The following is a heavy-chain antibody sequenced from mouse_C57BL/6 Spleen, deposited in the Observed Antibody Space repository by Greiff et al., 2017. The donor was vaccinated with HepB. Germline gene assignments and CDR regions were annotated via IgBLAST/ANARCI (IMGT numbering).Heavy chain of an antibody. V-gene: IGHV5-17*01. CDR2: ISSGSSTI. J-gene: IGHJ2*01. CDR3: ARGDPDYDEGDFDY. Sequence: EVQLVESGGGLVKPGGSLKLSCAASGFTFSDYGMHWVRQAPEKGLEWVAYISSGSSTIYYADTVKGRFTISRDNAKNTLFLQMTSLRSEDTAMYYCARGDPDYDEGDFDYWGQGTTLTVSS. D-gene: IGHD2-4*01. CDR1: GFTFSDYG.